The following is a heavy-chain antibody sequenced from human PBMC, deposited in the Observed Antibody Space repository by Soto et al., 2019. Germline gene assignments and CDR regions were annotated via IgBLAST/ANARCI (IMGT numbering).Heavy chain of an antibody. CDR3: VKDRDSNSWPSRDV. D-gene: IGHD3-22*01. CDR2: ISPKSGSI. J-gene: IGHJ6*02. CDR1: GYTFTRNG. V-gene: IGHV1-18*01. Sequence: GASVKVSCKTSGYTFTRNGISWVRQAPGQGLEWMGWISPKSGSIKYAQKFQGRVIMTTDTSTSTAYMGLRSLRSDDTAVYYCVKDRDSNSWPSRDVWGPGTTVTVSS.